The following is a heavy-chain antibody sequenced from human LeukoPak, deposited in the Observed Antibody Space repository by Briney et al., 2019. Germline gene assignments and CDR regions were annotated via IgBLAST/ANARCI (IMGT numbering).Heavy chain of an antibody. Sequence: GASVKVSCKASGYTFTSYDINWVRQATGQGLEWMGWMNPNSGNTGYAQKFQGRVTMTRNTSISTAYMELSSLRSEDTAVYYCARTQGYQLLFHYYYYYMDVWGKGTTVTISS. CDR2: MNPNSGNT. CDR3: ARTQGYQLLFHYYYYYMDV. V-gene: IGHV1-8*01. D-gene: IGHD2-2*01. CDR1: GYTFTSYD. J-gene: IGHJ6*03.